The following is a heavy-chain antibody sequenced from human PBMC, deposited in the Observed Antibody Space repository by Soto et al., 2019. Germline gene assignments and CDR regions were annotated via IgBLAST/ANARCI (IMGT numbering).Heavy chain of an antibody. J-gene: IGHJ4*02. D-gene: IGHD3-3*01. CDR1: GFTFSSYA. CDR3: AKDRVVTIFGVVITHAFDY. Sequence: GGSLRLSCAASGFTFSSYAMSWVRQAPGKGLEWVSAISGSGGSTYYADSVKGRFTISRDNSKNTLYLQMNSLRAEDTAVYYCAKDRVVTIFGVVITHAFDYWGQGTLVTVSS. V-gene: IGHV3-23*01. CDR2: ISGSGGST.